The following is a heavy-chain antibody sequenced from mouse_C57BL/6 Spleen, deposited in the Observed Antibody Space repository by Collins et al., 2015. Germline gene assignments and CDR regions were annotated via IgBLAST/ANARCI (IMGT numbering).Heavy chain of an antibody. Sequence: QIQLVQSGPELKKPGETVKISCKASGYTFTNYGMNWVKQAPGKGLKWMGWINTYTGEPTYADDFKGRFAFSLETSASTAYLQINNLKNEDMATYFCARGITTRGYYAMDYWGQGTSVTVSS. CDR2: INTYTGEP. V-gene: IGHV9-1*02. CDR3: ARGITTRGYYAMDY. CDR1: GYTFTNYG. J-gene: IGHJ4*01. D-gene: IGHD2-4*01.